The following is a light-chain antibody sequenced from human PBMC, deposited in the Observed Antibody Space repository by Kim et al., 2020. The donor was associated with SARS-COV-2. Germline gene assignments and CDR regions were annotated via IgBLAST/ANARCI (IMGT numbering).Light chain of an antibody. CDR1: SSDVGGYNY. CDR2: DVS. CDR3: SSYTSSSRVV. V-gene: IGLV2-14*03. Sequence: QSALTQPASVSGSPGQSITISCTGTSSDVGGYNYVSWYQQHPGKAPKLMIYDVSNRPSGVSNRFSGSKSGNTASLTISGPQAEDEADYYCSSYTSSSRVVFGGGTKLTVL. J-gene: IGLJ2*01.